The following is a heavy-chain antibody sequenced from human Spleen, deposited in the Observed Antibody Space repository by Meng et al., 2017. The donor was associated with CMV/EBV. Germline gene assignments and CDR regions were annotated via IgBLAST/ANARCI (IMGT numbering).Heavy chain of an antibody. CDR2: ISSSSHYI. J-gene: IGHJ3*02. CDR1: GFTFSSYW. V-gene: IGHV3-21*01. D-gene: IGHD2-2*01. CDR3: ARAIVAVPNPNDAFDI. Sequence: GESLKICCAASGFTFSSYWMNWVRQAPGKGLEWVTSISSSSHYIYYADSVKGRFTISRDNAKNSLYLQMNSQRAEDTAVYYRARAIVAVPNPNDAFDIWGQGTMVTVSS.